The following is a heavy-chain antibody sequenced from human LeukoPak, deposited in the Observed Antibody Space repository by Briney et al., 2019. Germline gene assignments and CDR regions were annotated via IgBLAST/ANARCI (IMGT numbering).Heavy chain of an antibody. Sequence: PGGSLRLSCAASGFTFSSYAMPWVRQAPGKGLEWVAVISYDGSNKYYADSVKGRFTISRDNSKNTLYLQMNSLRAEDTAVYYCARSPVYGPNYYFDYWGQGTLVTVSS. CDR2: ISYDGSNK. CDR3: ARSPVYGPNYYFDY. V-gene: IGHV3-30-3*01. J-gene: IGHJ4*02. CDR1: GFTFSSYA. D-gene: IGHD2-8*01.